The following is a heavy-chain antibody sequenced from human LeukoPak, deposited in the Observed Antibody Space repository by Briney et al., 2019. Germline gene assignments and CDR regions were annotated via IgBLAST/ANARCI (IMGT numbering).Heavy chain of an antibody. V-gene: IGHV4-39*07. CDR2: INHSGST. D-gene: IGHD4-17*01. Sequence: SETLSLTCTVSGVSISSGSYYWSWIRQPPGKGLEWIGEINHSGSTNYNPSLKSRVTISVDTSKNQFSLKLSSVTAADTAVYYCARAWYGRRFFDYWGQGTLVTVSS. CDR1: GVSISSGSYY. J-gene: IGHJ4*02. CDR3: ARAWYGRRFFDY.